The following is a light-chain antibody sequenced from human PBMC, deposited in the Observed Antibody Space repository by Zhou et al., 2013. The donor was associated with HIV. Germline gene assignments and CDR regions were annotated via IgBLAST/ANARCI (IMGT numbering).Light chain of an antibody. CDR2: AAS. CDR1: QSISSY. V-gene: IGKV1-39*01. Sequence: DIQMTQSPSSLSASVGDRVTITCRASQSISSYLNWYQQKPGKAPKLLIYAASSLQSGVPSRFSGSGSGTDFTLTISSLQPEDFATYYCQQSYSTPRTFGQRDQRWK. J-gene: IGKJ1*01. CDR3: QQSYSTPRT.